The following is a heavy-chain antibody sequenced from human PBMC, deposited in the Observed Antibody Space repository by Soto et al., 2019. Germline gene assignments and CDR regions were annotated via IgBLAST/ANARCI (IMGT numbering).Heavy chain of an antibody. CDR2: IYYSGST. Sequence: PSETLSLTCTASGGSISSSSYYWGWIRQPPGKGLEWIGSIYYSGSTYYNPSLKSRVTISVDTSKNQFSLKLSSVTAADTAVYYCASPDREWPLDYWGQGTLVTVSS. J-gene: IGHJ4*02. CDR1: GGSISSSSYY. D-gene: IGHD3-3*01. V-gene: IGHV4-39*01. CDR3: ASPDREWPLDY.